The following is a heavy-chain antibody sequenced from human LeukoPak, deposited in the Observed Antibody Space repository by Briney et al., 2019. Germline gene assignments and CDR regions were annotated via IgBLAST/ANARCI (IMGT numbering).Heavy chain of an antibody. Sequence: ASVNVSCKVSGYTLTELSIHWVRQAPGKGLERMGGFNPEDGEKIYVQKFQGRVTMTEDTSIDTAYMELSSLRSEDTAMYYCATDPVGYCSSDSCYSVDYWGQGTLVTVSS. D-gene: IGHD2-15*01. CDR3: ATDPVGYCSSDSCYSVDY. J-gene: IGHJ4*02. V-gene: IGHV1-24*01. CDR1: GYTLTELS. CDR2: FNPEDGEK.